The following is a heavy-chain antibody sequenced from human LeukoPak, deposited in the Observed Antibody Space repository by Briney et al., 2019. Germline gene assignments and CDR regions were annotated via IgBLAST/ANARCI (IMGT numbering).Heavy chain of an antibody. J-gene: IGHJ4*02. V-gene: IGHV3-30*02. CDR3: ARILDSAWGELGY. CDR1: GFSFSSYG. Sequence: PGGSLRLSCAGSGFSFSSYGMHWVRQAPGKGLEWMAFMRSDGSNKYYADSVKGRFTISRDNSKNTLYLQMNSLRAEDTAVYYCARILDSAWGELGYWGQGTLVIVSS. CDR2: MRSDGSNK. D-gene: IGHD6-19*01.